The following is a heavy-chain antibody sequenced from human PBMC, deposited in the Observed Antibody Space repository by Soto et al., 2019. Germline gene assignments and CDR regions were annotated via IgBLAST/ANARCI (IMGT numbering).Heavy chain of an antibody. D-gene: IGHD2-15*01. V-gene: IGHV2-70*04. J-gene: IGHJ4*02. CDR2: IDWADDK. Sequence: SGPTLVNPKQTLTLTCTFSGFSLSTSGMRVSWIRQPPGKALEWLARIDWADDKFYSTSLKTRLTISKDTSKNQVVLTMTNMDPVDTATYYSARMGGSGPFDYWREGTLVTVSS. CDR1: GFSLSTSGMR. CDR3: ARMGGSGPFDY.